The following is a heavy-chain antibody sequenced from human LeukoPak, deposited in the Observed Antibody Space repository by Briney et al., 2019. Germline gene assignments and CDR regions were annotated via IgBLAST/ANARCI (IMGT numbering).Heavy chain of an antibody. J-gene: IGHJ4*02. D-gene: IGHD3-22*01. Sequence: GGSLRLSCAASGFTFNTYGMHWVRQAPGKGLEWVAVISYDGNNKYYADSVKGRFTIPRDNSKNILYLQMNSLRAEDTAVYYCAKVYDTGTYYPLGYWAQGTLVTVSS. V-gene: IGHV3-30*18. CDR2: ISYDGNNK. CDR1: GFTFNTYG. CDR3: AKVYDTGTYYPLGY.